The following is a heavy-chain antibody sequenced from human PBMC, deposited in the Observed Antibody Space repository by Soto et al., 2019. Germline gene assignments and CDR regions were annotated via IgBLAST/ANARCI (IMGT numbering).Heavy chain of an antibody. J-gene: IGHJ4*02. Sequence: GGSLRLSXAASGFTFSSYEMNWVRQAPGKGLEWVSYISSSGSTIYYADSVKGRFTISRDNAKNSLYLQMNSLRAEDTAVYYCARDGLHSDYWGQGTLVTVSS. CDR1: GFTFSSYE. CDR2: ISSSGSTI. CDR3: ARDGLHSDY. V-gene: IGHV3-48*03.